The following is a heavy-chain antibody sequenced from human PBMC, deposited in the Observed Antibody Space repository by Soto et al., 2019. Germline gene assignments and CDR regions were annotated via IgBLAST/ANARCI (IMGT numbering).Heavy chain of an antibody. J-gene: IGHJ5*02. V-gene: IGHV1-3*01. D-gene: IGHD6-13*01. Sequence: ASVKVSCKASGYTFTSYAMRWVRQAPGQRLEWMGWINAGNGNTKYSQKFQGRVTITRDTSASTAYMELSSLRSEDTAVYYCARAIAAAAFGPWGQGTLVTVSS. CDR2: INAGNGNT. CDR3: ARAIAAAAFGP. CDR1: GYTFTSYA.